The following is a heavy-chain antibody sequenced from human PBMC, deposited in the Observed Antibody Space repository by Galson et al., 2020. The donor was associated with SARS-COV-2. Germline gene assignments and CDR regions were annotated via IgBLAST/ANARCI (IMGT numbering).Heavy chain of an antibody. CDR3: ALSYYDSSGPEFDY. Sequence: ASVKVSCKASGYTFTSYGISWVRQAPGQGLEWMGWISAYNGNTHYAQKLQGRVTMTTDTSTSTAYMELRSLRSDDTAVYYCALSYYDSSGPEFDYWGQGTLVTVSS. J-gene: IGHJ4*02. CDR1: GYTFTSYG. V-gene: IGHV1-18*01. CDR2: ISAYNGNT. D-gene: IGHD3-22*01.